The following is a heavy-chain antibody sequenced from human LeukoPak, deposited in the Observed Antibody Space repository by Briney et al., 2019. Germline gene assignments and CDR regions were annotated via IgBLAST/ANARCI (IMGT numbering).Heavy chain of an antibody. CDR1: GFTFSSYS. CDR3: ARAYGGTVYYYMDV. J-gene: IGHJ6*03. V-gene: IGHV3-48*04. Sequence: GGYLRLSCAASGFTFSSYSMNWVRQAPGKGLEWVSYISSSSTIYYADSVKGRFTISRDNAKNSLYLQMNSLRAEDTAVYYCARAYGGTVYYYMDVWGKGTTVTVSS. CDR2: ISSSSTI. D-gene: IGHD4-23*01.